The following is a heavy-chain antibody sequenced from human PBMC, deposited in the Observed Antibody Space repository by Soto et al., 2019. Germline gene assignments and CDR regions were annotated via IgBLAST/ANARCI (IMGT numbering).Heavy chain of an antibody. CDR1: GGTFSSYA. V-gene: IGHV1-69*13. CDR2: IIPIFGTA. D-gene: IGHD3-22*01. CDR3: ARYYVSSGYYRNNYYYYYGMDV. J-gene: IGHJ6*02. Sequence: WASVKVSCKASGGTFSSYAISWVRQAPGQGLEWMGGIIPIFGTANYAQKFQGRVTITADESTSTAYMELSSLRSEDTAVYYCARYYVSSGYYRNNYYYYYGMDVWGQGTTVTVSS.